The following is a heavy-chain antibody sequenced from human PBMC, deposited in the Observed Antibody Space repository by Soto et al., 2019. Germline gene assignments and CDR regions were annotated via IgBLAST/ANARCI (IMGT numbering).Heavy chain of an antibody. D-gene: IGHD3-22*01. V-gene: IGHV3-64*01. CDR2: ISSNGGST. CDR1: GFTFSSYA. CDR3: ARSLDTIVVDHLDY. J-gene: IGHJ4*02. Sequence: EVQLVESGGGLVQPGGSLRLSCAASGFTFSSYAMHWVRQAPGKGLEYVSAISSNGGSTYYANSVKGRFTISRDNSKNPLYLQMGSLRAEDMAVYYCARSLDTIVVDHLDYWGQGTLVTVSS.